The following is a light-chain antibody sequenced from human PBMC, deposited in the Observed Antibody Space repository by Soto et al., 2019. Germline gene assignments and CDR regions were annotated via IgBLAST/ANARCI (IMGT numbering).Light chain of an antibody. CDR1: SSNIGSNT. Sequence: QSVLTQPPSASGTAGQIFAISCSGSSSNIGSNTVTWYQQLPGTAPKLLIYSTSQRSSGVPGRFSGSKSGASASLSISGLQSEDEADYYCAAWDDRLDVYVFGTGTKV. CDR2: STS. J-gene: IGLJ1*01. CDR3: AAWDDRLDVYV. V-gene: IGLV1-44*01.